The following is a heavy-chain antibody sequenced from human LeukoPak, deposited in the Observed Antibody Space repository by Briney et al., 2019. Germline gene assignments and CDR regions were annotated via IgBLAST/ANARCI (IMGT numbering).Heavy chain of an antibody. CDR2: IYYSGNT. CDR3: ARQVPTPDEQWLVQDWFDP. J-gene: IGHJ5*02. V-gene: IGHV4-39*01. CDR1: GVSISSSNSY. Sequence: SETLSLTCTVSGVSISSSNSYWGWIRQPPGNGLEWIGSIYYSGNTYYNASLKSQVSISIDTSKNQFSLRLTSVTAADTAVYYCARQVPTPDEQWLVQDWFDPWGQGTLVTVSS. D-gene: IGHD6-19*01.